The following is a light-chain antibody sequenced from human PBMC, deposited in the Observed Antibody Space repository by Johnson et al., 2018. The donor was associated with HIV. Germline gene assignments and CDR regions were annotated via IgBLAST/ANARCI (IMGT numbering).Light chain of an antibody. J-gene: IGLJ1*01. Sequence: QSVLTQPPSVSAAPGQKVTIPCSGSSSNIGKNSVSWYQQLPGTAPKLLIYESNKRPSGIPDRFSGYKSGTSATLGITGLQTGDEADYYCGTWDSSLSARYVFGSGTKVTVL. CDR3: GTWDSSLSARYV. V-gene: IGLV1-51*02. CDR2: ESN. CDR1: SSNIGKNS.